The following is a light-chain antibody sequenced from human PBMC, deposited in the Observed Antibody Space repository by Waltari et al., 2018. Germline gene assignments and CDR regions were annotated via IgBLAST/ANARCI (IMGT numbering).Light chain of an antibody. Sequence: QSALTQPAPVSGSPGQSTPISCTGNSSDVGGDNYVSWYPPHPGKAPKLMIYEVSNRPSGVSNRFSGSKSGNTASLTISGLQAEDEAHYYCSSYTTSSPVVFGGGTKLTVL. CDR3: SSYTTSSPVV. CDR1: SSDVGGDNY. J-gene: IGLJ2*01. CDR2: EVS. V-gene: IGLV2-14*01.